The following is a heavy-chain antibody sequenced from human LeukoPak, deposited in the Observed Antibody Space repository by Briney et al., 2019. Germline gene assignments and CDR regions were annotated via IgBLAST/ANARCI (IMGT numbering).Heavy chain of an antibody. D-gene: IGHD3-10*01. V-gene: IGHV3-23*01. CDR1: GFTFSTYT. CDR3: AKDPQKGRFSYYVDY. J-gene: IGHJ4*02. CDR2: IGGTVPTG. Sequence: GGSLRLSCAASGFTFSTYTMSWVRQAPGGGLEWVSGIGGTVPTGYYAKSVKGRFTISRDNSKNTVYLQMNNLRPEDTAVYYCAKDPQKGRFSYYVDYWGQGTLVTVSS.